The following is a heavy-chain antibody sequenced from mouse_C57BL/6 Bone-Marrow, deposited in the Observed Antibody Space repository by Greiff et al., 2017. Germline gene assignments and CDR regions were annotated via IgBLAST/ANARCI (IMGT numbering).Heavy chain of an antibody. CDR2: INPYNGGA. D-gene: IGHD2-10*01. CDR1: GYTFTDYY. V-gene: IGHV1-19*01. CDR3: SFYGNYDGYFYY. J-gene: IGHJ2*01. Sequence: EVQLQESGPVLVKPGASVKMSCKASGYTFTDYYMNWVKPSHGKSLEWIGVINPYNGGASYNQKFKGKATLTVDKSSSTAYMELNSLTSEDSAVYYCSFYGNYDGYFYYWGQGTTLTVSS.